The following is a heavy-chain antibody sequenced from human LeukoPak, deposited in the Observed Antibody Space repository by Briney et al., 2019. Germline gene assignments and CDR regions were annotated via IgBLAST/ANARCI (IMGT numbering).Heavy chain of an antibody. CDR2: IYPGDSDT. CDR1: GYSFTGYW. Sequence: GESLKISCKGSGYSFTGYWIGWVRQMPGKGLEWMGIIYPGDSDTRYSPSFQGQVTISADKSISTAYLQWSSLKASDTAMYYCARRLKYCSSTSCYVGYFDYWGQGTLVTVSS. V-gene: IGHV5-51*01. CDR3: ARRLKYCSSTSCYVGYFDY. J-gene: IGHJ4*02. D-gene: IGHD2-2*01.